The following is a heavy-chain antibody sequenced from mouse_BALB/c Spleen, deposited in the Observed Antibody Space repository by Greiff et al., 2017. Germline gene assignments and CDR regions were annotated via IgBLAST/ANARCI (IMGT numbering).Heavy chain of an antibody. V-gene: IGHV5-6*01. J-gene: IGHJ4*01. Sequence: EVQRVESGGDLVQPGGSLKLSCAASGFTFSSYGMSWVRQTPDKRLEWVATISSGGSYTYYPDSVKGRFTISRDNAKNTLYLQMSSLKSEDTAMYDCARLGRGNAMDYWGQGTSVTVSS. CDR1: GFTFSSYG. CDR2: ISSGGSYT. D-gene: IGHD4-1*01. CDR3: ARLGRGNAMDY.